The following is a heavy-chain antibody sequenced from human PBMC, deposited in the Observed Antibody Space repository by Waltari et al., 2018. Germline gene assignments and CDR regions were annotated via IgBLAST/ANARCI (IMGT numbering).Heavy chain of an antibody. J-gene: IGHJ6*02. Sequence: QVQLVQSGAEVKKPGSSVKVSCKASGGTFSSYAISWVRQATGQGLEWMGGIIPILGTANYAQKFQCRVTMTTDESTSTAYMWLSSLRSEDTAVYYCARGYYYGSGSYLAYYYYYGMDVWGQGTTVTVSS. CDR1: GGTFSSYA. D-gene: IGHD3-10*01. CDR2: IIPILGTA. CDR3: ARGYYYGSGSYLAYYYYYGMDV. V-gene: IGHV1-69*05.